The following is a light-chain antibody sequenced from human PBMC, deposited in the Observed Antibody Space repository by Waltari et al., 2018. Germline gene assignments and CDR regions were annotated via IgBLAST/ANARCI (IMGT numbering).Light chain of an antibody. Sequence: EIVLTQSPGTLSLSPGERATLSCRASQSVSSSYLAWYQQKPGQAPRLLIYDASSRATGIPDRFSGSGSGTDFTLTISRLEPEDFAVHYCQQYGFSPGTFGQGTKVEIK. CDR3: QQYGFSPGT. CDR2: DAS. V-gene: IGKV3-20*01. CDR1: QSVSSSY. J-gene: IGKJ1*01.